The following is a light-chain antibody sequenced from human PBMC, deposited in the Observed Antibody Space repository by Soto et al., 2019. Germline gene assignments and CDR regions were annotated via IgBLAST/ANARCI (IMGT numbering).Light chain of an antibody. CDR1: SSDVGGYNY. CDR3: SSYTSNSTS. J-gene: IGLJ1*01. V-gene: IGLV2-14*01. Sequence: QSMLTQPASVSGSPGQSITISCTGTSSDVGGYNYVSWYQQQPCKAPKLMIYNVSNRPSGVSNPFSGSKSGNTASLTICGLQAEDEADYYCSSYTSNSTSFGTESKVTVL. CDR2: NVS.